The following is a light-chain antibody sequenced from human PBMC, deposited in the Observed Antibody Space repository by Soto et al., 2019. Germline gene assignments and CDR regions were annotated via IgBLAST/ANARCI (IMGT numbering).Light chain of an antibody. J-gene: IGLJ2*01. CDR3: SSYTSSTTGV. CDR1: SSDVGGYNY. V-gene: IGLV2-14*01. Sequence: QSALTQPASVSGSPGQSITISCTGTSSDVGGYNYVSWYQQYPGKAPKLMIYSVSSRPSGISNRFSGSKSGNTASLTISGLQADDEADYYFSSYTSSTTGVFGGGTKLTVL. CDR2: SVS.